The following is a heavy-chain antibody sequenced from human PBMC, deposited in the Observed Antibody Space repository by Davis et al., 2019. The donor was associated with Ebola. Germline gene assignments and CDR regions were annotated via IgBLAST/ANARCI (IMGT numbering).Heavy chain of an antibody. D-gene: IGHD4-17*01. J-gene: IGHJ4*02. Sequence: ASVKVSCKASGYTFTNYFMHWVRQAPGQGLEWMGIIKPSGGGTIYAQKFQGRVTMTRDMSTSTVYMELSSLTSDDTAVYYCARLGDYRDFHFDYWGQGTLVTVSS. CDR3: ARLGDYRDFHFDY. CDR1: GYTFTNYF. V-gene: IGHV1-46*01. CDR2: IKPSGGGT.